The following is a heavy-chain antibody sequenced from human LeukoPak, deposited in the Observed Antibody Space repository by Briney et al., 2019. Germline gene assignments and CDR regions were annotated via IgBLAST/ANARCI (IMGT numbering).Heavy chain of an antibody. Sequence: GGSLRLSCAASGFTVSSNYMSWVRQAPGKGLEWVSVIYSGGSTYYADSVKGRFTISRDNSKNTLYLQMNSLRAEDTAVYYCARHFSTYSYGLDVWGQGTTVTVSS. J-gene: IGHJ6*02. CDR3: ARHFSTYSYGLDV. CDR1: GFTVSSNY. D-gene: IGHD3-3*02. CDR2: IYSGGST. V-gene: IGHV3-66*02.